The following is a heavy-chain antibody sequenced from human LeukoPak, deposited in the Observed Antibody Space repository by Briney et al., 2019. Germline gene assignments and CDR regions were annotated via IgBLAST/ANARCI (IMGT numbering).Heavy chain of an antibody. J-gene: IGHJ3*01. CDR3: ARSRGYSGYAYDAFDL. Sequence: SETLSLTCTVSGGSISSYYWSWIRQPPGKGLEWIGYIYYSGSTNYYPSLKSRVTISVDTSKNQFSLKLSSVTAADTAVYYCARSRGYSGYAYDAFDLWGQGTMVTVSS. CDR1: GGSISSYY. CDR2: IYYSGST. D-gene: IGHD5-12*01. V-gene: IGHV4-59*01.